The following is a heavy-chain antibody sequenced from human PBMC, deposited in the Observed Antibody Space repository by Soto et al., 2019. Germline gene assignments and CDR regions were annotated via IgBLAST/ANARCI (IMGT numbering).Heavy chain of an antibody. V-gene: IGHV3-30*18. D-gene: IGHD1-26*01. CDR1: GFIFSDYA. CDR3: AKDGSQTIRGSYLSS. Sequence: LRLPCSASGFIFSDYAMHWVRQAPGKGMEWVAVILFDGNKKYYADSVKGRFTISRDNSKNTLYLQMNSLRAEDTAVYYCAKDGSQTIRGSYLSSWGQGSLVTVSS. J-gene: IGHJ5*02. CDR2: ILFDGNKK.